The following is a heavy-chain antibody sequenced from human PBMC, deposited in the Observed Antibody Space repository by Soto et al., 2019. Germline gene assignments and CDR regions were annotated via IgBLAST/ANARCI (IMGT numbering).Heavy chain of an antibody. CDR2: IGPESGAT. Sequence: GASVKVSCKASGYTFTGHYIHWVRQAPEQGPEWMGEIGPESGATRYAQKFQGRVTMTMDTYITTVYMELNNLRPDDTAVYYCGRGRSGQIVVFYWGQGTPVTVSS. J-gene: IGHJ4*02. CDR1: GYTFTGHY. V-gene: IGHV1-2*02. D-gene: IGHD1-26*01. CDR3: GRGRSGQIVVFY.